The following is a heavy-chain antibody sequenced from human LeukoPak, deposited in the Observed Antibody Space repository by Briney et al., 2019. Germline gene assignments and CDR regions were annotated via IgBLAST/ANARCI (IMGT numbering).Heavy chain of an antibody. J-gene: IGHJ4*02. CDR3: ASHGVDDFWSGQLDY. Sequence: PRGSLRLSCAASGLTSSSYEMNWVRQSPREWLEWVSYLIRSGRTIYYADSGKGRLTICRDNAMNSLYMQINRLRAEDTAVYYCASHGVDDFWSGQLDYWGQGTLVTVSS. CDR1: GLTSSSYE. D-gene: IGHD3-3*01. CDR2: LIRSGRTI. V-gene: IGHV3-48*03.